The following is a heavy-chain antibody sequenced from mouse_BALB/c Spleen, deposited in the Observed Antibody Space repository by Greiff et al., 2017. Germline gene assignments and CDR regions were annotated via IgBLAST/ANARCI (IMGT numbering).Heavy chain of an antibody. Sequence: VQRVESGAELVRPGSSVKISCKASGYAFSSYWMNWVKQRPGQGLEWIGQIYPGDGDTNYNGKFKGKATLTADKSSSTAYMQLSSLTSEDSAVYFCARWGDYDVGYWGQGTTLTVSS. CDR3: ARWGDYDVGY. V-gene: IGHV1-80*01. CDR2: IYPGDGDT. CDR1: GYAFSSYW. J-gene: IGHJ2*01. D-gene: IGHD2-4*01.